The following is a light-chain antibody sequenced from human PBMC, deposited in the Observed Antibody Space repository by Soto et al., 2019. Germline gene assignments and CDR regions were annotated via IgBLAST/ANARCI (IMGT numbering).Light chain of an antibody. J-gene: IGKJ4*01. V-gene: IGKV1-12*01. CDR3: QQGHSFPLT. CDR2: SGS. CDR1: QGISSW. Sequence: DIQMTQSPSSVSASVGDRVSITCRASQGISSWLAWYQQKPGRAPNLLVYSGSSLQSGVPSRFSGSGSWTNFNPTISSLQAGDVATFYCQQGHSFPLTFGGGTKVEIK.